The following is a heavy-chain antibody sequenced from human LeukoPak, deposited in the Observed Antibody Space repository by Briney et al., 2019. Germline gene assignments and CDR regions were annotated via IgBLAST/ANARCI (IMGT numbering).Heavy chain of an antibody. V-gene: IGHV4-59*01. CDR2: IYYSGST. CDR1: GGSISSYY. D-gene: IGHD5-18*01. Sequence: SETLSLTCTVSGGSISSYYWSWIRQPPGKGLEWIGYIYYSGSTNYNPSLKSRVTISVDTSKNQFSLKLSSVTAADTALYYCARENGYRYDYWGQGTLVTVSS. CDR3: ARENGYRYDY. J-gene: IGHJ4*02.